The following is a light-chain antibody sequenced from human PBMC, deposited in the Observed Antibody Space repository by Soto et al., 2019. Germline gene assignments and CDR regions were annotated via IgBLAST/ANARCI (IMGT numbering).Light chain of an antibody. J-gene: IGLJ2*01. CDR3: CSYAGSCVV. CDR2: DVT. CDR1: SSDVGGYNS. Sequence: QSALTQPRSVSGSPGQSVTISCTGTSSDVGGYNSVSWYQHHPGKAPKLMIYDVTKRPSGVPDRFSGSKSGNTASLTISGLQAEDEADYYCCSYAGSCVVFGGGTKLTVL. V-gene: IGLV2-11*01.